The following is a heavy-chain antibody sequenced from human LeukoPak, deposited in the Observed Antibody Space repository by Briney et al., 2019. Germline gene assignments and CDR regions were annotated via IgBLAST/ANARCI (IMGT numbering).Heavy chain of an antibody. CDR3: ARDRVTNWFDY. CDR2: INHSGST. CDR1: GGSFSGYY. V-gene: IGHV4-34*01. D-gene: IGHD1-1*01. J-gene: IGHJ4*02. Sequence: SETLSLTCAVYGGSFSGYYWSWIRQPPGKGLEWIGEINHSGSTNYNPSLKGRVTISVDTSKNQFSLKLRSVTAADTAVYYCARDRVTNWFDYWGQGTLVTVSS.